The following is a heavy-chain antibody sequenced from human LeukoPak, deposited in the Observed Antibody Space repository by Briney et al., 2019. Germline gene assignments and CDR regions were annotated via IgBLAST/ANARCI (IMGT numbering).Heavy chain of an antibody. CDR3: AKALVRGVIDY. CDR2: ISYDGSNK. CDR1: GFTFSSYG. V-gene: IGHV3-30*18. J-gene: IGHJ4*02. Sequence: GRSLRLSCAASGFTFSSYGMHWVRQAPGKGLEWVAVISYDGSNKYYADSVKGRFTISRDNSKNTLYLQMNSLRAEDTAVYYCAKALVRGVIDYWGQGTLVTVSS. D-gene: IGHD3-10*01.